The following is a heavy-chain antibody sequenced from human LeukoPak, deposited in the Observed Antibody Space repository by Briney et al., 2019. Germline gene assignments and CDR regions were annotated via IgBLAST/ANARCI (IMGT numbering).Heavy chain of an antibody. Sequence: PGGSLRLSCAASGFTFSNYWMSWVRQAPGKGLEFMANIKEAGSEKYYVDSVKGRFTISRDNDKNLVHLRMNSLRAEDTAVYYCARGGGMRSWYDFDYWGQGTLVTVSS. V-gene: IGHV3-7*04. CDR3: ARGGGMRSWYDFDY. J-gene: IGHJ4*02. D-gene: IGHD6-13*01. CDR2: IKEAGSEK. CDR1: GFTFSNYW.